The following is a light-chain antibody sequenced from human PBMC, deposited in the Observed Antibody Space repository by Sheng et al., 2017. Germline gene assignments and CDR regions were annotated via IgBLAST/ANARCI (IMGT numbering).Light chain of an antibody. CDR1: QSVSSN. CDR2: GAS. V-gene: IGKV3-15*01. J-gene: IGKJ1*01. CDR3: QQYNSYWT. Sequence: ETVMTQSPATLSVSPGERATLSCRASQSVSSNLAWYQQKPGQAPRLLIYGASTRATGIPARFSGSGSGTEFTLTISSLQSDDFATYYCQQYNSYWTFGQGTKVEIK.